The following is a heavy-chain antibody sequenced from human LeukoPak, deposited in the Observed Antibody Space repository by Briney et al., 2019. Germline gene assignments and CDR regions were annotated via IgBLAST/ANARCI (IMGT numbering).Heavy chain of an antibody. V-gene: IGHV4-61*01. CDR2: IYYSGST. J-gene: IGHJ5*02. CDR1: GGSVSSGSYY. D-gene: IGHD3-10*01. Sequence: SEALSLTCTVSGGSVSSGSYYWSWIRQPPGKGLEWIGYIYYSGSTNYNPSLKSRVTISVDTSKNQFSLKLSSVTAADTAVYYCARGLYYGSGSYYNVRFSWFDPWGQGTLVTVSS. CDR3: ARGLYYGSGSYYNVRFSWFDP.